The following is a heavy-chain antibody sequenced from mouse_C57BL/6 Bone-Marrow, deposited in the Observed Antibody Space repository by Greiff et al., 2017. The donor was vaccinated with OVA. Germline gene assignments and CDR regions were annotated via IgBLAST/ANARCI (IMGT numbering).Heavy chain of an antibody. CDR3: ARGYDEKDY. Sequence: QVQLQQSGAELVKPGASVKLSCKAYGYTFTSYWMQWVKQRPGQGLEWIGEIDPSDSYTNYNQKFKGKATLTVDTSSSTAYMQLSSLTSEDSAVYYCARGYDEKDYWGQGTTLTVSS. V-gene: IGHV1-50*01. CDR2: IDPSDSYT. CDR1: GYTFTSYW. J-gene: IGHJ2*01. D-gene: IGHD2-2*01.